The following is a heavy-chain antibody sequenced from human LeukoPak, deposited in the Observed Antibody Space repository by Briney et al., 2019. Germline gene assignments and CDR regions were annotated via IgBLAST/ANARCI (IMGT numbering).Heavy chain of an antibody. V-gene: IGHV3-53*04. CDR1: GFTVSNNY. CDR2: IYSSGST. J-gene: IGHJ4*02. CDR3: VYVDTVMATGDY. Sequence: GGSLRLSCSASGFTVSNNYMNWVRQAPGKGLEWVSVIYSSGSTYYADSVKARFTISRHNSKNTLSLQMNSLRPEDTAVYYCVYVDTVMATGDYWGQGTLVTVSS. D-gene: IGHD5-18*01.